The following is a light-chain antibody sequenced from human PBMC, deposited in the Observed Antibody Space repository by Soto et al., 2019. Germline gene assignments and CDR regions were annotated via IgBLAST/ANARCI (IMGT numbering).Light chain of an antibody. J-gene: IGKJ5*01. CDR3: QQYNSYLLT. Sequence: DIHMTQSPSTLSASVGDRVTITCRASQSISSWLAWYQQKPGKAPKLLIYDASSLESGVPSRFSGSGSGTEFTLTISSLQPDDFATYYCQQYNSYLLTFGQGTRLEIK. CDR2: DAS. CDR1: QSISSW. V-gene: IGKV1-5*01.